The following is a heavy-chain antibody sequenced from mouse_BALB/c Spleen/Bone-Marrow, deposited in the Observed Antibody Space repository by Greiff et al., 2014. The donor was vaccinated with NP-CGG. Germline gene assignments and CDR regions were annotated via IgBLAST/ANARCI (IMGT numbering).Heavy chain of an antibody. CDR2: IDPANGNT. CDR1: GFTFKDSY. V-gene: IGHV14-3*02. J-gene: IGHJ3*01. CDR3: ARLDLFDY. D-gene: IGHD2-13*01. Sequence: EVQLQQSGAELVKPGASVKLSCTASGFTFKDSYMHWVKQRPEQGLEWIGRIDPANGNTKYDPKFQGKATITADTSSNTAYLQLSGVTAEDSAVYYCARLDLFDYWGQGTLVTVSA.